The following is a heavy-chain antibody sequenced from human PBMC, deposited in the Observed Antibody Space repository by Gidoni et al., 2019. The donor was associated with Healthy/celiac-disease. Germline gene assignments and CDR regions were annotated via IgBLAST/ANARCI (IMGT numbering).Heavy chain of an antibody. CDR1: GGPFSSYA. D-gene: IGHD2-15*01. J-gene: IGHJ6*02. CDR2: IIPIFGTA. Sequence: QVQLVQSGAEEKKPGSSVKVSCKASGGPFSSYAISWVRQAPGQGLEWMGGIIPIFGTANYAQKFQGRVTITADKSTSTAYMELSSLRSEDTAVYYCAREEYCSGGSCHFYYYGMDVWGQGTTVTVSS. V-gene: IGHV1-69*06. CDR3: AREEYCSGGSCHFYYYGMDV.